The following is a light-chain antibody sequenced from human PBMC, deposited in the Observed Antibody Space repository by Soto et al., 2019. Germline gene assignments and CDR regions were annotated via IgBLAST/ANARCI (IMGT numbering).Light chain of an antibody. CDR3: QSYDSSPV. CDR2: GNS. J-gene: IGLJ2*01. Sequence: QSVLTQPPSVSGAPGQRVTISCTGSSSNIGAGYDVHWYQQLPGTAPKLLIYGNSNRPSGVPDPFSGSKSGTSASLAITGLQAEDEADYYCQSYDSSPVFGGGTKLTVL. V-gene: IGLV1-40*01. CDR1: SSNIGAGYD.